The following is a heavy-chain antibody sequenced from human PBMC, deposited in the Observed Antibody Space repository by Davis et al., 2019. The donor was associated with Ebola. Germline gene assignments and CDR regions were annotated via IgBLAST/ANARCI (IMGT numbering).Heavy chain of an antibody. CDR2: IWYDGSNK. D-gene: IGHD3-10*01. Sequence: GESLKISCAASGFTFSSYGMHWVRQAPGKGLEWVAVIWYDGSNKYYADSVKGRFTISRDNSKNTVYLQMNSLRAEDTAVYYCASGVLGTIDYWGQGALVTVSS. CDR1: GFTFSSYG. CDR3: ASGVLGTIDY. J-gene: IGHJ4*02. V-gene: IGHV3-33*01.